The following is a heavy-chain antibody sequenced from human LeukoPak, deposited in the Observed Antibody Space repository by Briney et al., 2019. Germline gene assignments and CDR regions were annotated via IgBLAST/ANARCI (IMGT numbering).Heavy chain of an antibody. CDR2: IYHSGST. Sequence: SETLSLTCAVSGGSISSGGYSWSWIRQPPGKGLEWIGYIYHSGSTYYNPSLKSRVTISVDTSKNQFSLKLSSVTAADTAVYYCARGPRMIVVVMPTAYFDYWGQGTQVTVSS. D-gene: IGHD3-22*01. CDR3: ARGPRMIVVVMPTAYFDY. CDR1: GGSISSGGYS. J-gene: IGHJ4*02. V-gene: IGHV4-30-2*01.